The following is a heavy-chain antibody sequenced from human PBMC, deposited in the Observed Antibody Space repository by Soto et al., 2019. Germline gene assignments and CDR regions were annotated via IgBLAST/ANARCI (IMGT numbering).Heavy chain of an antibody. Sequence: GVSLRLSCAASGFTFDDYAMHWVRQAPGKGLEWVSGISWNSGSIGYADSVKGRFTISRDNAKNSLYLQMNSLRAEDTALYYCAKGIRFLEWLVDYWGQGTLVTVSS. CDR1: GFTFDDYA. CDR2: ISWNSGSI. V-gene: IGHV3-9*01. D-gene: IGHD3-3*01. CDR3: AKGIRFLEWLVDY. J-gene: IGHJ4*02.